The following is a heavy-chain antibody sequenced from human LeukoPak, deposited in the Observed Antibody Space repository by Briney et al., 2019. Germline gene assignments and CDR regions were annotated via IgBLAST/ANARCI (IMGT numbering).Heavy chain of an antibody. D-gene: IGHD3-10*01. Sequence: SETLSLTCAVSGYSISSGYYWGWVRQPPGKGLEWVGSIYHTGTTHYNASLRTRVTISVDTSNNQFSLKLTSVTAADTAVYYCARVLAGSGNYDYWGQGTLVTVSS. V-gene: IGHV4-38-2*01. CDR3: ARVLAGSGNYDY. CDR2: IYHTGTT. J-gene: IGHJ4*02. CDR1: GYSISSGYY.